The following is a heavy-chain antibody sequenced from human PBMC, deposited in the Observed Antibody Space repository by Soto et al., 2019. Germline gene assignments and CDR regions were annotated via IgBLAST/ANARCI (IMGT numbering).Heavy chain of an antibody. CDR3: AKVPGVQLWLPPDY. CDR2: ISGSGGST. D-gene: IGHD5-18*01. CDR1: GFTFSSYA. J-gene: IGHJ4*02. V-gene: IGHV3-23*01. Sequence: EVQLLESGGGLVQPGGSLRLSCVASGFTFSSYAMSWVRQAPGKGLEWVSAISGSGGSTYYADSVKGRFTISRDNSKNTLYLQMNSLRAEDTAVYYCAKVPGVQLWLPPDYWGQGTLVTVSS.